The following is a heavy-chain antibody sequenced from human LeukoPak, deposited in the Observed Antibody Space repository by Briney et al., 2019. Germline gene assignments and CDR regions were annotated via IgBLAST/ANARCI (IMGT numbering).Heavy chain of an antibody. D-gene: IGHD5-24*01. V-gene: IGHV3-30*07. J-gene: IGHJ6*03. CDR3: ARVRPGRWLQLSHYYYMDV. Sequence: DSVKGRFTISRDNSKNTLYLQMNSLRVEDTAVYYCARVRPGRWLQLSHYYYMDVWGKGTTVTVSS.